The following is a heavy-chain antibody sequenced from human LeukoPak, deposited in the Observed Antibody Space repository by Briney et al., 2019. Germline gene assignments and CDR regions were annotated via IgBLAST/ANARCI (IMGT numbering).Heavy chain of an antibody. Sequence: KTSETLSLTCTVSGGFISSYYWGWIRQPPGKRLEWNASIHSSGTTYYNPTLKSRLTISVDTSKNQISLNLTSVTAADAAVYYCARDLGYDGFDWAPWGQGTLVTVSS. CDR3: ARDLGYDGFDWAP. CDR1: GGFISSYY. V-gene: IGHV4-39*07. CDR2: IHSSGTT. J-gene: IGHJ5*02. D-gene: IGHD5-12*01.